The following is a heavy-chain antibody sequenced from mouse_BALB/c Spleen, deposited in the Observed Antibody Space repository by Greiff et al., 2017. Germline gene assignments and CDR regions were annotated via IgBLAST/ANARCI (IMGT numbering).Heavy chain of an antibody. CDR1: GFTFSSYT. CDR3: ARHEGGYYFDY. Sequence: EVKLMESGGGLVQPGGSLKLSCAASGFTFSSYTMSWVRQTPEKRLEWVAYISNGGGSTYYPDTVKGRFTISRDNAKNTLYLQMSSLKSEDTAMYYCARHEGGYYFDYWGQGTTLTVSS. CDR2: ISNGGGST. V-gene: IGHV5-12-2*01. J-gene: IGHJ2*01.